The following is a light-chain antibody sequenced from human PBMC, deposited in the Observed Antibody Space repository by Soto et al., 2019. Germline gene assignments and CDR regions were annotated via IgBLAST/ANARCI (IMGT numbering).Light chain of an antibody. J-gene: IGLJ2*01. CDR3: STYTSTALLLV. Sequence: QSALTQPGSVSGSPGQSITISCTGTSSDIGGYNYDSWYQQHPSKAPKLIISEVSNRPSGISNRFSGSKSGNTASLTISGLHAEADADYLCSTYTSTALLLVFGGGTNLTVL. CDR1: SSDIGGYNY. V-gene: IGLV2-14*01. CDR2: EVS.